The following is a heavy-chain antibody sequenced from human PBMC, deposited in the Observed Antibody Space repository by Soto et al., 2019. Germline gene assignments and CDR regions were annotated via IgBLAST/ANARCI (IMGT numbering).Heavy chain of an antibody. D-gene: IGHD3-10*01. V-gene: IGHV3-23*01. CDR3: SHAAPGSGRYIY. Sequence: GGSLRLSCAASGFTFSSYAMSWVRKAPGKGMEWVSAISGSGGSTYYADSGKGRFTISRDNSKNTLYLQMNSLRAEDTAVYYCSHAAPGSGRYIYSGQGALLAVFS. CDR1: GFTFSSYA. CDR2: ISGSGGST. J-gene: IGHJ4*02.